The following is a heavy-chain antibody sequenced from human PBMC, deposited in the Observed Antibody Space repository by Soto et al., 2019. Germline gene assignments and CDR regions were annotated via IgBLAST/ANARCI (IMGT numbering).Heavy chain of an antibody. CDR3: ARQQLLPYYYALDV. D-gene: IGHD6-13*01. J-gene: IGHJ6*02. CDR1: GGSISGYY. CDR2: IYFRGST. V-gene: IGHV4-59*01. Sequence: SETLSLTCTVSGGSISGYYWSWIRQPPGKGLEYIGYIYFRGSTNYNPSLKSRVTMSVDTSRNLFSLKVNSVTAADTAVYYCARQQLLPYYYALDVWGQRTTVSV.